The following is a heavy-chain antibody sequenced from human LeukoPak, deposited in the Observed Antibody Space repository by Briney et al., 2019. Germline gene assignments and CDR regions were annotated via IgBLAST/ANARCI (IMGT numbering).Heavy chain of an antibody. V-gene: IGHV3-53*01. CDR1: GFTVSSNY. CDR2: LYSGGNT. CDR3: ASLYSGGYYNY. J-gene: IGHJ4*02. D-gene: IGHD1-26*01. Sequence: GGSLRLSCVASGFTVSSNYMSWVRQAPGKGLEWVSVLYSGGNTYYSDSVKGRFTISRDNSKNTLYLQMNSLRAEDTAVYCCASLYSGGYYNYWGQGTLVTVSS.